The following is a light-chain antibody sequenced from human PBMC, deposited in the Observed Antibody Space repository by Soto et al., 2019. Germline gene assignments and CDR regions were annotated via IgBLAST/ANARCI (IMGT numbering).Light chain of an antibody. Sequence: DIQMTQSPSSLSASVGDRVTITCRASQSISTYLHWYQQKPGKAPNLLIYAASTLQSGVPSRFSGSGSGTDFTLTISSLQLEDFATYFCQHGYSTPLTFGGGTKVDIK. CDR1: QSISTY. V-gene: IGKV1-39*01. CDR3: QHGYSTPLT. J-gene: IGKJ4*01. CDR2: AAS.